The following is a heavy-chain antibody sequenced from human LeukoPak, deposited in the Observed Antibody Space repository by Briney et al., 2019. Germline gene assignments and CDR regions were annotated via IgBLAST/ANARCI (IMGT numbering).Heavy chain of an antibody. CDR3: AKDVSGSYRLAY. CDR1: GFTFSSYG. Sequence: GGSLRLSCAASGFTFSSYGMHWVRQAPGKGLEWVAFIRYDGSNEYYADSVKGRFTISRDNSKNTLYLQMNSLRAEDTAVYYCAKDVSGSYRLAYWGQGTLVTVSS. J-gene: IGHJ4*02. V-gene: IGHV3-30*02. D-gene: IGHD1-26*01. CDR2: IRYDGSNE.